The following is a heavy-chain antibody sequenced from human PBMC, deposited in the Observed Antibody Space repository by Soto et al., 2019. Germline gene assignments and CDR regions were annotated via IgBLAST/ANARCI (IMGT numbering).Heavy chain of an antibody. CDR1: GGSISSSSYY. V-gene: IGHV4-39*01. J-gene: IGHJ3*02. CDR2: IYYSGST. D-gene: IGHD3-22*01. Sequence: QLQLQESGPGLVKPSETLSLTCTVSGGSISSSSYYWGWIRQPPGKGLEWIGSIYYSGSTYYNPSLKSRVTISVDTSKTQFSLKLSSVTAEDTAVYYCAIAPKYYYDSSGYYLPADRDAFDIWGQGTMVTVSS. CDR3: AIAPKYYYDSSGYYLPADRDAFDI.